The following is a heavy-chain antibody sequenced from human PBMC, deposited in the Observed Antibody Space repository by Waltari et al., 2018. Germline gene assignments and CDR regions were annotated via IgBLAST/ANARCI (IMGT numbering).Heavy chain of an antibody. Sequence: QVQLVQSGAEVKKPGSSVKVSCKASGGTFSSYAISWVRQAPGQGLEWMGGIIPILGIANYAQKVQGRVTITADKSTSTAYMELSSLRSEDTAVYYCARERMITFGGVIVGGDAFDIWGQGTMVTVSS. CDR1: GGTFSSYA. V-gene: IGHV1-69*10. D-gene: IGHD3-16*02. CDR3: ARERMITFGGVIVGGDAFDI. CDR2: IIPILGIA. J-gene: IGHJ3*02.